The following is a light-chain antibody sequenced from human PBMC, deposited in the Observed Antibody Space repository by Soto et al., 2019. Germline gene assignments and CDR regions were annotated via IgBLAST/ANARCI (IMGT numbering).Light chain of an antibody. V-gene: IGKV1-27*01. J-gene: IGKJ1*01. Sequence: DIQMTQSPSSLSASVGDRVTITCRASQGISTYLAWYQQKPGKVPKLLIYAASTLQSGVPSRFSGSGSGTDFTLTISSLQPEDVATYYWQKYNSAPRTVGQGTKVEIK. CDR3: QKYNSAPRT. CDR2: AAS. CDR1: QGISTY.